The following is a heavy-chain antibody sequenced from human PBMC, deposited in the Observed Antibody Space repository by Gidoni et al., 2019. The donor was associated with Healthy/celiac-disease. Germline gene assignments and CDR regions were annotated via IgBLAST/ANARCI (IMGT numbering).Heavy chain of an antibody. Sequence: QVQLQQWGAGLLKPSETLSLTCAVYGWSFSGSYWSWIRQPPGKGLEWIGEINHSGSTNYNPSLKSRVTISVDTSKNQFSLKLSSVTAADTAVYYCAGFTIFGVVIIRDYWGQGTLVTVSS. V-gene: IGHV4-34*01. CDR2: INHSGST. CDR1: GWSFSGSY. D-gene: IGHD3-3*01. CDR3: AGFTIFGVVIIRDY. J-gene: IGHJ4*02.